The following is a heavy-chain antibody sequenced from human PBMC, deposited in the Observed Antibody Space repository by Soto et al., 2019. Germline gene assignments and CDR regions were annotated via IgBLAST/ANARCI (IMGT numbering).Heavy chain of an antibody. Sequence: GGSLRLSCAASGFTFSSYWMHWVRQAPGKGLVWVSRINSDGSSTSYADSVKGRFTISRDNAKNTLYLQMNSLRAEDTAVYYCARDGSGSYRDETYYYYYYMDVWGKGTTVTASS. CDR2: INSDGSST. V-gene: IGHV3-74*01. CDR1: GFTFSSYW. J-gene: IGHJ6*03. CDR3: ARDGSGSYRDETYYYYYYMDV. D-gene: IGHD3-10*01.